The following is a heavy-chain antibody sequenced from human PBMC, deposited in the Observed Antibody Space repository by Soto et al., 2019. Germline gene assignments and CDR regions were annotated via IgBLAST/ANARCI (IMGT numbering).Heavy chain of an antibody. Sequence: QVQLQESGPGLVKPSQTLSLTCTVSGGSISSGGDYWSGIRQHPGKGLEWIGYIYYSGSTYYNPSLKSRVTLSVDTSKNQFSLKLSSVTAADTAVYYCARVDRGGVDVWGQGTTVTVSS. D-gene: IGHD3-10*01. CDR3: ARVDRGGVDV. CDR1: GGSISSGGDY. CDR2: IYYSGST. V-gene: IGHV4-31*03. J-gene: IGHJ6*02.